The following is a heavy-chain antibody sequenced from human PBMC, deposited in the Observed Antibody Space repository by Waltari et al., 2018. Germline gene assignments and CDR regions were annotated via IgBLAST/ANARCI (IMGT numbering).Heavy chain of an antibody. CDR1: GGTFSSYA. V-gene: IGHV1-69*13. Sequence: QVQLVQSGAEVKKPGSSVKVSCKASGGTFSSYAISWVRQAPGQGLEWMGGIIPIFGTANYAQKFQGRVTITADESTSTAYMELSSLRSEDTAVYYCAREGDSSPHVTGRNWFDPRGQGTLVTVSS. D-gene: IGHD2-15*01. CDR2: IIPIFGTA. J-gene: IGHJ5*02. CDR3: AREGDSSPHVTGRNWFDP.